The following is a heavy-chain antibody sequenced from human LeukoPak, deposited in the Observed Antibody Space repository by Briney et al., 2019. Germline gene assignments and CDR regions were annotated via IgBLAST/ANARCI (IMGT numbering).Heavy chain of an antibody. J-gene: IGHJ6*02. V-gene: IGHV4-39*01. Sequence: SETLPLTCTVSGGSISSSSYYWGWIRQPPGKGLEWIGSIYYSGSTYYNPSLKSRVTISVDTSKNQFSLKLSSVTAADTAVYYCARHESGYSYGYGYYYYGMDVWGQGTTVTVSS. CDR2: IYYSGST. CDR3: ARHESGYSYGYGYYYYGMDV. D-gene: IGHD5-18*01. CDR1: GGSISSSSYY.